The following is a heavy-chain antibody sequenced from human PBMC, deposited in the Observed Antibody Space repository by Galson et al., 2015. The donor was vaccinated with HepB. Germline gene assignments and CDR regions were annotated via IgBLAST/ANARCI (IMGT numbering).Heavy chain of an antibody. J-gene: IGHJ4*02. CDR1: GGSFSGYY. D-gene: IGHD4-23*01. CDR3: ATESREWGGNPFDY. Sequence: ETLSLTCAVYGGSFSGYYWSWIRQPPGKGLEWIGEINHSGSTNYNPSLKSRVTISVDTSKNQFSLKLSSVTAADTAVYYCATESREWGGNPFDYWGQGTLVTVSS. V-gene: IGHV4-34*01. CDR2: INHSGST.